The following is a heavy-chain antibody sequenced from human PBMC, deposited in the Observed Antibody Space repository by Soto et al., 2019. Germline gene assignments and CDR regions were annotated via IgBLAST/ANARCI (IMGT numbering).Heavy chain of an antibody. V-gene: IGHV1-3*01. CDR3: PRVPRLKWELLLITCNY. CDR1: GYTFTSYA. D-gene: IGHD1-26*01. Sequence: ASEKVSCKASGYTFTSYAMHWVRQAPGQRLEWMGWINAGNGNPKYSQKFQGRVTITRDTSASTAHMEMSSPRSEDLPVYSSPRVPRLKWELLLITCNYWGQGTLVTFSS. J-gene: IGHJ4*02. CDR2: INAGNGNP.